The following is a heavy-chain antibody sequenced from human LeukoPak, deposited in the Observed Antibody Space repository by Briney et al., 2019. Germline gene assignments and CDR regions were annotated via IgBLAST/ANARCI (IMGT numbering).Heavy chain of an antibody. CDR2: ISDTGNT. CDR3: AKAPVTTCRGAFCYPFDY. Sequence: GGSLRLTCAASGFTLSSYAMSWVRQAPGKGLEWVSAISDTGNTYHADSVKGRFTISRDSSKNTLFLQMNRLRPEDAAVYYCAKAPVTTCRGAFCYPFDYWGLGTLVTVSS. D-gene: IGHD2-15*01. J-gene: IGHJ4*02. CDR1: GFTLSSYA. V-gene: IGHV3-23*01.